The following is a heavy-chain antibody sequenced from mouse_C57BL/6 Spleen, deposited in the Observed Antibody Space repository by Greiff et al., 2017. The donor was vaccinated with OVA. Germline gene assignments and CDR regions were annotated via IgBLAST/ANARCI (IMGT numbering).Heavy chain of an antibody. Sequence: VQLQQSGPELVKPGASVKISCKASGYAFSSSWMNWVKQRPGKGLEWIGRIYPGDGDTNYNGKFKGKATLTADKSSSTAYMQLSSLTSEDSAVYFCARREDSNWFAYWGQGTLVTVSA. V-gene: IGHV1-82*01. CDR2: IYPGDGDT. J-gene: IGHJ3*01. D-gene: IGHD2-5*01. CDR3: ARREDSNWFAY. CDR1: GYAFSSSW.